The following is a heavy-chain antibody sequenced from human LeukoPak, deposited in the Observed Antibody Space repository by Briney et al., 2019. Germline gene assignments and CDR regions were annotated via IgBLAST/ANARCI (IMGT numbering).Heavy chain of an antibody. CDR3: ARGTTFGEFNWFDP. Sequence: PSETLSLTCTVSGGSISSYYWSWIRQPPGKGLEWIGYIYYSGSTDYNPSLKSRVTISVDTSKNQFSLKLSSVTAADTAVYYCARGTTFGEFNWFDPWGQGTLVTVSS. J-gene: IGHJ5*02. CDR2: IYYSGST. V-gene: IGHV4-59*01. CDR1: GGSISSYY. D-gene: IGHD3-10*01.